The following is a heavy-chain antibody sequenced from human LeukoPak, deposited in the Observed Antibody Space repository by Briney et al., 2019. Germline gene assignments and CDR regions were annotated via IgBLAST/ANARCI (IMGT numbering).Heavy chain of an antibody. CDR2: ISSNGGST. CDR3: AAYGSGILRAFDI. Sequence: PGGSLRLSCAASGFTFSSYAMHWVRQAPGKGLEYVSAISSNGGSTYYANSVKGRFTISRDNSKNTLYLQMGSLRAEDMAVYYCAAYGSGILRAFDIWGQGTMVTVSS. V-gene: IGHV3-64*01. CDR1: GFTFSSYA. J-gene: IGHJ3*02. D-gene: IGHD3-10*01.